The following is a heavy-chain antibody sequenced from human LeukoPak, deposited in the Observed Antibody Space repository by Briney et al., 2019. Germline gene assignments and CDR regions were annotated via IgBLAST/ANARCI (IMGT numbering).Heavy chain of an antibody. Sequence: GRSLRLSCAASGFTFSSYAMHWVRHAPGKGLEWVAVISYDGSNKYYADSVKGRFTISRDNSKNTLYLQMNSLRAEDTAVYYCARRGAVAGTKGVDYWGQGTLVTVSS. CDR2: ISYDGSNK. D-gene: IGHD6-19*01. J-gene: IGHJ4*02. V-gene: IGHV3-30*04. CDR1: GFTFSSYA. CDR3: ARRGAVAGTKGVDY.